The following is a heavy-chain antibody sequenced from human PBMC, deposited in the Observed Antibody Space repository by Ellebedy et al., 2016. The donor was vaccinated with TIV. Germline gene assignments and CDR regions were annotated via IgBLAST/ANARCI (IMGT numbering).Heavy chain of an antibody. CDR1: GFTFSSYA. Sequence: GGSLRLXXAASGFTFSSYAMSWVRQAPGKGLEWVSAISGSGGSTYYADSVKGRFTISRDNSKNTLYLQMNSLRAEDTAVYYCAKLLVGAFDYWGQGTLVTVSS. CDR2: ISGSGGST. J-gene: IGHJ4*02. D-gene: IGHD1-26*01. V-gene: IGHV3-23*01. CDR3: AKLLVGAFDY.